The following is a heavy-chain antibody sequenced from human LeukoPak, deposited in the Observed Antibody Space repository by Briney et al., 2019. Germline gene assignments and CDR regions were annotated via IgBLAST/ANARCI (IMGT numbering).Heavy chain of an antibody. CDR2: INPNSGGT. J-gene: IGHJ4*02. CDR1: GYTFTGYY. V-gene: IGHV1-2*02. CDR3: ARDPPYYYDSSGDRFDY. Sequence: ASVKVSCKASGYTFTGYYMHWVRQAPGQGLGWMGWINPNSGGTNYAQKFQGRVTMTRDTSISTAYMELSRLRSDDTAVYYCARDPPYYYDSSGDRFDYWGQGTLVTVSS. D-gene: IGHD3-22*01.